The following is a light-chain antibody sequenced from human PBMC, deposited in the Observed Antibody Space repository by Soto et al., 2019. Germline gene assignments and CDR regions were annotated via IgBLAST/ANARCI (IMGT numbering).Light chain of an antibody. CDR3: QQYNNWPPWT. CDR2: GAS. Sequence: RVMTQSPATLSLSPGERATLSCRASQSVSTTVAWYQQKPGQAPRLLLYGASTRATDIPARFSGSGSGTDFTLTISSLQSEDFAVYYCQQYNNWPPWTFGQGTKVEVK. CDR1: QSVSTT. J-gene: IGKJ1*01. V-gene: IGKV3-15*01.